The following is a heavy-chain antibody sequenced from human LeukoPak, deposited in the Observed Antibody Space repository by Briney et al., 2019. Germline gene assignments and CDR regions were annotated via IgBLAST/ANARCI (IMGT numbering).Heavy chain of an antibody. CDR2: INPNSGGT. Sequence: ASVKVSCKASGYTFTSYGISWVRQAPGQGLEWMGWINPNSGGTNYAQKFQGRITMTRDTSISTAYMELSRLRSDDTAVYYCARVGTTYSGDPWGQGTLVTVSS. CDR3: ARVGTTYSGDP. J-gene: IGHJ5*02. D-gene: IGHD4-11*01. CDR1: GYTFTSYG. V-gene: IGHV1-2*02.